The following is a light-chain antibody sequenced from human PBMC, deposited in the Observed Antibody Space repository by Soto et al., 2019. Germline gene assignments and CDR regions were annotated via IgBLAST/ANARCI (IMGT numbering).Light chain of an antibody. CDR1: SSDVGGYNY. Sequence: QSALTQPASVSGSPGQSITLSCSGTSSDVGGYNYVSWYQQHPGRAPKLIIYEVSNRPSGVSNRFSGSKSGNTASLIISGLQAGDEADYYCSSYTTLSTVVFGGGTQLTVL. CDR2: EVS. V-gene: IGLV2-14*01. CDR3: SSYTTLSTVV. J-gene: IGLJ2*01.